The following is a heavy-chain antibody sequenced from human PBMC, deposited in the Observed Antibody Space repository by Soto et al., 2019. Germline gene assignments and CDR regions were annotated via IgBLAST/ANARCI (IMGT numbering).Heavy chain of an antibody. D-gene: IGHD4-17*01. J-gene: IGHJ4*02. CDR1: GIKFSSYA. V-gene: IGHV3-23*01. Sequence: PGGSLRRSCAASGIKFSSYAMSRVRQAPGKGLEWVSGISDSGGSTYYADSVKGRFTISRDNSKNTLYLQMNSLRAEDTAVYYCAKADYGDYGFDYWGQGTLVTVSS. CDR3: AKADYGDYGFDY. CDR2: ISDSGGST.